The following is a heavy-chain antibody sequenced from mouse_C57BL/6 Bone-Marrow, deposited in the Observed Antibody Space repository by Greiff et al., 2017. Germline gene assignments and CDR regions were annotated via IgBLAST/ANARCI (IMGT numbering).Heavy chain of an antibody. CDR1: GFNIKDYY. CDR3: TYYYGSIPWFAY. Sequence: VQLQQSGAELVRPGASVKLSCTASGFNIKDYYMHWVKQRPEQGLEWIGRIDPEDGDTEYAPKFPGKATMTADTSSNTAYLQLSSLTSEDTAVYYCTYYYGSIPWFAYWGQGTLVTVSA. D-gene: IGHD1-1*01. V-gene: IGHV14-1*01. J-gene: IGHJ3*01. CDR2: IDPEDGDT.